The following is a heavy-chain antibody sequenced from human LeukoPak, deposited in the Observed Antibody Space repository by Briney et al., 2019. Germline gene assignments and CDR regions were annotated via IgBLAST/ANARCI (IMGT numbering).Heavy chain of an antibody. CDR2: ISSGGGST. Sequence: GGSLRLSCAASGFTFSSYWMHWVRQAPGKGLEWVSGISSGGGSTYYADSVKGRFTISRDNSKNTLDLEMNSLRAEDTAVYYCAKDVGGYYFTYWSGCFDHWGQGTLVTVSS. V-gene: IGHV3-23*01. CDR1: GFTFSSYW. J-gene: IGHJ4*02. D-gene: IGHD3-10*01. CDR3: AKDVGGYYFTYWSGCFDH.